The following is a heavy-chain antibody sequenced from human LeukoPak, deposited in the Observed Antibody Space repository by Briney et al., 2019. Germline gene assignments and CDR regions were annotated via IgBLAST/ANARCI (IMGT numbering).Heavy chain of an antibody. CDR2: ISYDGSNK. CDR1: GFTFSSYA. Sequence: HPGGSLRLSCAASGFTFSSYAMHWVRQAPGKGLEWVAVISYDGSNKYYADSVKGRFTISRDNSKNTLYLQMNSLRAEDTAVYYCAREAEDYDFWSPSMRYWGQGTLVTVSS. D-gene: IGHD3-3*01. V-gene: IGHV3-30-3*01. J-gene: IGHJ4*02. CDR3: AREAEDYDFWSPSMRY.